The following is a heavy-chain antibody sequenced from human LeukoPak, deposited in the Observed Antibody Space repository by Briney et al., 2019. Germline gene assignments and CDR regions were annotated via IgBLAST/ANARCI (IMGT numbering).Heavy chain of an antibody. Sequence: GGSLRLSCAVSGFTFSDYYMSWIRQPPGKGLEWVSYISSSGSTIYYADSEKGRFTMSRDNAKNSLYLQMNSLRAEDTAVYYCARAGYYDILAGYSANFDYWGQGTLVTVSS. V-gene: IGHV3-11*01. D-gene: IGHD3-9*01. CDR1: GFTFSDYY. CDR3: ARAGYYDILAGYSANFDY. J-gene: IGHJ4*02. CDR2: ISSSGSTI.